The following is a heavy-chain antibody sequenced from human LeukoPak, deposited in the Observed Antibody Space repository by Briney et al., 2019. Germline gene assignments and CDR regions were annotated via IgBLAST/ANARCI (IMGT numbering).Heavy chain of an antibody. V-gene: IGHV1-69*13. CDR3: ASSDSSGYGAFDI. J-gene: IGHJ3*02. Sequence: ASVNVSCKASGYTFTSYGISWVRQAPGQGLEWMGGIIPIFGTANYAQKFQGRVTITADESTSTAYMELSSLRSEDTAVYYCASSDSSGYGAFDIWGQGTMVTVSS. D-gene: IGHD3-22*01. CDR2: IIPIFGTA. CDR1: GYTFTSYG.